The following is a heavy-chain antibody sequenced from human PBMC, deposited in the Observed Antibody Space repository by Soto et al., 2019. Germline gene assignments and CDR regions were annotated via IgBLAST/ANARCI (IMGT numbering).Heavy chain of an antibody. D-gene: IGHD6-13*01. V-gene: IGHV1-2*04. Sequence: GASVKVSCKASGYTFTGYYMHWVRQAPGQGLEWMGWINPNSGGTNYAQKFQGWVTMTRDTSISTAYMELSRLRSDDTAVYYCARDQGIAAAGTRYYYGMDVWGQGTTVTVSS. J-gene: IGHJ6*02. CDR1: GYTFTGYY. CDR2: INPNSGGT. CDR3: ARDQGIAAAGTRYYYGMDV.